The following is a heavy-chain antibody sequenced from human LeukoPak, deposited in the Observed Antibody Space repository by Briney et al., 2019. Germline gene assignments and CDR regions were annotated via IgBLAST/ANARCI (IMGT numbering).Heavy chain of an antibody. Sequence: GESLKISCKGSGYSFTSYWIGWVRQMPGKGLEWMGIIYPGDSDTRYSPSFQGQVTISADKSISTAYLQWSSLKASDTAMYYCARQGICSTTTCHHDYWGQGTLVTVSS. CDR1: GYSFTSYW. V-gene: IGHV5-51*01. CDR3: ARQGICSTTTCHHDY. CDR2: IYPGDSDT. D-gene: IGHD2-2*01. J-gene: IGHJ4*02.